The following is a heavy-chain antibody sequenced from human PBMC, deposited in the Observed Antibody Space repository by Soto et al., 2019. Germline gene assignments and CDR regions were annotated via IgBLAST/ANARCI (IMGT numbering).Heavy chain of an antibody. CDR3: ARDLATVTTGYFDY. J-gene: IGHJ4*02. V-gene: IGHV4-4*02. CDR1: GGSISSSNW. CDR2: IYHSGST. Sequence: SETLSLTCAVSGGSISSSNWWSWVRQPPGKGLEWIGEIYHSGSTNYNPSLKSRVTISVDKSKNQFSLKLSSVTAADTAVYYCARDLATVTTGYFDYWGQGTLVTVSS. D-gene: IGHD4-17*01.